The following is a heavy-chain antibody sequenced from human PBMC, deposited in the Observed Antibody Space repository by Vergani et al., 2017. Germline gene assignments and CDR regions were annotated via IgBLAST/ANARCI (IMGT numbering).Heavy chain of an antibody. CDR2: IWYDGSNK. D-gene: IGHD3-22*01. CDR1: GFTFSSYG. J-gene: IGHJ4*02. Sequence: QVHLVESGGGVVQPGRSLRLSCAASGFTFSSYGMHWVRQAPGKGLEWVAVIWYDGSNKYYADSVKGRFTISRDNSKNTLYLQMNSLRAEDTAVYYCARDRLPYYYDSSGYFDYWSQGTLVTVSS. CDR3: ARDRLPYYYDSSGYFDY. V-gene: IGHV3-33*01.